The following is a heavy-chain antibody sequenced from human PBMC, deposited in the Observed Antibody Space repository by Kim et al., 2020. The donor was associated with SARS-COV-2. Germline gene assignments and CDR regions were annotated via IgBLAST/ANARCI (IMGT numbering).Heavy chain of an antibody. D-gene: IGHD6-19*01. V-gene: IGHV3-21*01. CDR1: GFTFSSYS. CDR3: ARSSSGWHYYFDY. CDR2: ISSSSSYI. Sequence: GGSLRLSCAASGFTFSSYSMNWVRQASGKGLEWVSSISSSSSYIYYADSVKGRFTISRDNAKNSLYLQMNSLRAEDTAVYYCARSSSGWHYYFDYWGQGTLVAVSS. J-gene: IGHJ4*02.